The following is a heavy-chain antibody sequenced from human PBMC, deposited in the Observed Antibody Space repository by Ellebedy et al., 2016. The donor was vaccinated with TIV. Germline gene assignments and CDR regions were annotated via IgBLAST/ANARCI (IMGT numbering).Heavy chain of an antibody. J-gene: IGHJ4*02. CDR2: IIPLFGEP. D-gene: IGHD2-15*01. CDR3: ARLGYCSGGNCFGY. V-gene: IGHV1-69*06. CDR1: GDTFNNYA. Sequence: SVKVSXXASGDTFNNYAVSWVRQAPGQGLEWMGDIIPLFGEPHYARKFQGRLTINADKSTNTAYMELSSLRSEDTAMYYCARLGYCSGGNCFGYWGQGTEVTVSS.